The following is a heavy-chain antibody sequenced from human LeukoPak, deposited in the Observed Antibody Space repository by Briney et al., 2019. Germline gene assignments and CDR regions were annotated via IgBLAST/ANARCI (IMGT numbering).Heavy chain of an antibody. CDR2: ISYDGSNK. J-gene: IGHJ4*02. V-gene: IGHV3-30*18. CDR1: GFTFRSYG. D-gene: IGHD3-22*01. CDR3: AKWAGVYDYDSSGYLSGFDY. Sequence: AGGSLRLSCAASGFTFRSYGMHWVRQAPGKGLEWVAVISYDGSNKYYTDSVKGRFTISRDNSKNTLYLQMNSLRVEDTAVYYCAKWAGVYDYDSSGYLSGFDYWGQGTLVTVSS.